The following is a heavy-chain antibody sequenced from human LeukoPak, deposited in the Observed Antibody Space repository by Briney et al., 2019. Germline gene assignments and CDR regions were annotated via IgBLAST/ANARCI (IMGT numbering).Heavy chain of an antibody. Sequence: GGSLRLSCAASGFTFDDYGMSWVRQAPGKGLEWVSGINWNGGSTGYADSVKGRFTISRDNAKNTLYLQMNSLRAEDTAMYYCARGGYYDILTRVFDYWGQGTLVTVSS. V-gene: IGHV3-20*04. CDR3: ARGGYYDILTRVFDY. J-gene: IGHJ4*02. D-gene: IGHD3-9*01. CDR1: GFTFDDYG. CDR2: INWNGGST.